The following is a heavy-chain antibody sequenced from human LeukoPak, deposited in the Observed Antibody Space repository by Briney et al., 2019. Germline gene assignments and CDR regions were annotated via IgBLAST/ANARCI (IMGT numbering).Heavy chain of an antibody. D-gene: IGHD2-2*01. CDR3: AKDFYASIVVVPAANSFDY. CDR2: INSDGSST. Sequence: GGSLRLSCAASGFTFSSYWMHWVRQAPGKGLVWVSRINSDGSSTSYADSVKGRFTISRDNAKNTLYLQMNSLRAEDTAVYYCAKDFYASIVVVPAANSFDYWGQGTLVTVSS. CDR1: GFTFSSYW. V-gene: IGHV3-74*01. J-gene: IGHJ4*02.